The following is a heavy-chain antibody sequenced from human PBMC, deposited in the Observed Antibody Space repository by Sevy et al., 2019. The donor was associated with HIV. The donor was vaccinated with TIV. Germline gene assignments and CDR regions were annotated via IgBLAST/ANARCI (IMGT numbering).Heavy chain of an antibody. V-gene: IGHV1-18*01. CDR2: ISAYNGNT. Sequence: ASVKVSCKASGDTFTSSGINWVRQAPGQGLEWMGWISAYNGNTNYAQKLQGRVTMTTDTSTSTAYMELRSLRSDDTAVYYCARDRVVVPAASLDYWGQGTLVTVSS. J-gene: IGHJ4*02. D-gene: IGHD2-2*01. CDR1: GDTFTSSG. CDR3: ARDRVVVPAASLDY.